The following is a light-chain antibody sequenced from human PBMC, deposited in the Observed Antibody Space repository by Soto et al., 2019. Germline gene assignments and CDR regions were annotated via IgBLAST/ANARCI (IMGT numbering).Light chain of an antibody. CDR3: QQRQYWPPLT. CDR2: DAS. J-gene: IGKJ5*01. Sequence: EVVLTQSPATLSLSPGERATLSCRASQDVNNYLVWYQQKSGQAPRLLIYDASNRATGIPARLSGSGSGTDFTLTISSLEAEDFAVYYCQQRQYWPPLTFGQGTRLEIK. V-gene: IGKV3-11*01. CDR1: QDVNNY.